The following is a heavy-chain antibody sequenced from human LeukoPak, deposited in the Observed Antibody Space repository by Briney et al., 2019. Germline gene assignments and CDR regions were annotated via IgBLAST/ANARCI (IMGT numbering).Heavy chain of an antibody. V-gene: IGHV3-23*01. J-gene: IGHJ4*02. D-gene: IGHD6-13*01. CDR3: AKAKNPGYSSSWYEAGLFDY. Sequence: GGSLRLSCAASGFTFSSYAMSWVRQAPGKGLEWVSAISGSGGSTYYADSVKGRFTISRDNSKNTLYLQMSSLRAEDTAVYYCAKAKNPGYSSSWYEAGLFDYWGQGTLVTVSS. CDR1: GFTFSSYA. CDR2: ISGSGGST.